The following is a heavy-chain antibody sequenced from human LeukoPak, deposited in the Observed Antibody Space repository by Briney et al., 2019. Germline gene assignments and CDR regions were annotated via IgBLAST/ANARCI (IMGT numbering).Heavy chain of an antibody. CDR2: INHSGST. J-gene: IGHJ4*02. D-gene: IGHD3-3*01. CDR1: GGSFSGYY. CDR3: ARTRYYDFWSGYYGPKHKDYVHYFDY. Sequence: PSETLSLTCAVYGGSFSGYYWSWIRQPPGKGLEWIGEINHSGSTNYNPSLKSRVTISVDTSKNQFSLKLSSVTAADTAVYYCARTRYYDFWSGYYGPKHKDYVHYFDYWGQATLVTVSS. V-gene: IGHV4-34*01.